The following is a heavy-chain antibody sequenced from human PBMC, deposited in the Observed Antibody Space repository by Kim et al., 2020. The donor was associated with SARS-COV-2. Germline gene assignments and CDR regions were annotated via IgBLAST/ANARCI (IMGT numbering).Heavy chain of an antibody. CDR2: ISANGDAT. V-gene: IGHV3-23*01. CDR3: ANPPFGTYAN. CDR1: GISIDTHG. J-gene: IGHJ1*01. Sequence: GGSLRLSCAVSGISIDTHGMSWVRQTASKGLEWIAGISANGDATHYEDSVKGRFIISRDNSKGMVFLQMNSLSVDDTAVYYCANPPFGTYANWGQGTLVTVSA. D-gene: IGHD1-7*01.